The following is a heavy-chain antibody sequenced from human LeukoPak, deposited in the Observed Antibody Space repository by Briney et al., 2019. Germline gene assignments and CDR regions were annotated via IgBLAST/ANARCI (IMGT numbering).Heavy chain of an antibody. V-gene: IGHV4-34*01. Sequence: SETLSLTCAVYGGSFSGYYWSWIRQPPGKGLEWIGEINHSGSTNYNPSLKSRVTISVDTSKNQFSLKLSSVTAADTAVYYCASIVGATSEYYFDYWGQGTLVTVSS. CDR3: ASIVGATSEYYFDY. D-gene: IGHD1-26*01. CDR2: INHSGST. CDR1: GGSFSGYY. J-gene: IGHJ4*02.